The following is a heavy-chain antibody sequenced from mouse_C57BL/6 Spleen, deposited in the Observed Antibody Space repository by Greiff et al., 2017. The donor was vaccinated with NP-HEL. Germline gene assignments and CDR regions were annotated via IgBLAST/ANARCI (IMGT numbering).Heavy chain of an antibody. CDR3: AREELSEEAGFAY. J-gene: IGHJ3*01. V-gene: IGHV1-81*01. D-gene: IGHD3-2*02. Sequence: VQLQQSGAELARPGASVKLSCKASGYTFTSYCISWVKQRTGQGLEWIGEIYPRSGNTYYNEKFKGKATLTADKSSSTAYMELRSLASEDSVVYFCAREELSEEAGFAYWGQGTLVTVSA. CDR2: IYPRSGNT. CDR1: GYTFTSYC.